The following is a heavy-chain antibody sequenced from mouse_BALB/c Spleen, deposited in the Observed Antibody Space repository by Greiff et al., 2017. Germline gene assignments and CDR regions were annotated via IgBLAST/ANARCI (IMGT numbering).Heavy chain of an antibody. CDR2: ISSGGGST. Sequence: EVMLVESGGGLVKPGGSLKLSCAASGFAFSSYDMSWVRQTPEKRLEWVAYISSGGGSTYYPDTVKGRFTISRDNAKNTLYLQMSSLKSEDTAMYYCARPRGAMDYWGQGTSVTVSS. CDR1: GFAFSSYD. V-gene: IGHV5-12-1*01. J-gene: IGHJ4*01. CDR3: ARPRGAMDY.